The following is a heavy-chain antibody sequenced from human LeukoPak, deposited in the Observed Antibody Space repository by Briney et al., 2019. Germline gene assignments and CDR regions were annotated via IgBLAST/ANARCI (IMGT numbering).Heavy chain of an antibody. CDR2: ISSSSSTI. CDR3: ARDGFYDILTGYYSAEYFQH. Sequence: PGGSLRLSCAASGFTFSSYSMNWVRQAPGKGLEWVSYISSSSSTIYYADSVKGRFTISRDNAKNSLYLQMNSLRAEDTAVYYCARDGFYDILTGYYSAEYFQHWGQGTLVTVSS. J-gene: IGHJ1*01. CDR1: GFTFSSYS. V-gene: IGHV3-48*01. D-gene: IGHD3-9*01.